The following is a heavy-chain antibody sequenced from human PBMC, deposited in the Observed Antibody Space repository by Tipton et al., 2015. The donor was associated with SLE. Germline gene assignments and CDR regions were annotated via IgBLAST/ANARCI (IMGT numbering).Heavy chain of an antibody. CDR3: ARGISSGWWNY. CDR1: GGSFSGYY. Sequence: TLSLTCAVYGGSFSGYYGSWIRQPPGKGLEWIGEINHSGSTNYNPSLKSRVTISVDTSKNQFSLELSSVTAADTAVYYCARGISSGWWNYWGQGNLVTVSS. V-gene: IGHV4-34*01. J-gene: IGHJ4*02. CDR2: INHSGST. D-gene: IGHD6-19*01.